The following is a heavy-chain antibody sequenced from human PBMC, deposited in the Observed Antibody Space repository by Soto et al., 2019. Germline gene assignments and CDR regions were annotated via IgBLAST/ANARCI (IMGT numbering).Heavy chain of an antibody. Sequence: ASVKVSCKASGYTFSNYGIHWVRQAPGQRLEWMGLINAGNGNTKYSQKFQGRVTLTRDTSASTAYMELSSLRSEDTAVYYCARDSTMVRGDYYGMDVWGQGTTVTVSS. D-gene: IGHD3-10*01. CDR1: GYTFSNYG. CDR2: INAGNGNT. J-gene: IGHJ6*02. CDR3: ARDSTMVRGDYYGMDV. V-gene: IGHV1-3*01.